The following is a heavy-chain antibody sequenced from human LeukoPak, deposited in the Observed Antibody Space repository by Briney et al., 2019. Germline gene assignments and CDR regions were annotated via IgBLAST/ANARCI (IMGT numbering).Heavy chain of an antibody. CDR2: MKHDGNEK. CDR3: ARDLGHSGYDLYDY. CDR1: GITFSKYW. Sequence: GGSLRLSCVDSGITFSKYWMNWVRQAPGKGLEWVANMKHDGNEKHYVDSVEGRFTISSDNAKSSLYLQMNNLRAEDTAVYYCARDLGHSGYDLYDYWGQGTLVTVSS. V-gene: IGHV3-7*01. D-gene: IGHD5-12*01. J-gene: IGHJ4*02.